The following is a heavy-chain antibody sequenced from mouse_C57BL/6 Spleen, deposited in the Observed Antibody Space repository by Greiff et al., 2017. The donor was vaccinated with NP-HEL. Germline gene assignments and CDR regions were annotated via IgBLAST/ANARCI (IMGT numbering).Heavy chain of an antibody. Sequence: VQLQQPGAELVKPGASVKLSCKASGYTFTSYWMHWVKQRPGRGLEWIGRIDPNSGGTKYTEKFKSKATLTVDKPSNTAYMQLSSLTSEDSAVYCCARGRVFYDGYYGDWGKGTTLTVSS. J-gene: IGHJ2*01. CDR2: IDPNSGGT. V-gene: IGHV1-72*01. CDR3: ARGRVFYDGYYGD. CDR1: GYTFTSYW. D-gene: IGHD2-3*01.